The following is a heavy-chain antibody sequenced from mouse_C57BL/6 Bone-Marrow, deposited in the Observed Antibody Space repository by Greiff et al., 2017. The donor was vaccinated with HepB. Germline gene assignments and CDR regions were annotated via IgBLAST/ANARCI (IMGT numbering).Heavy chain of an antibody. D-gene: IGHD2-4*01. CDR1: GYTFTDYE. CDR3: TRWGNDDVDD. CDR2: IDPETGGT. V-gene: IGHV1-15*01. J-gene: IGHJ2*01. Sequence: QVQLQQSGAELVRPGASVTLSCKASGYTFTDYEMHWVKQTPVHGLEWIGAIDPETGGTAYNQKFKGKAILTADKSSSTAYMELRSLTSEDSAVYYCTRWGNDDVDDWGQGTTLTVSS.